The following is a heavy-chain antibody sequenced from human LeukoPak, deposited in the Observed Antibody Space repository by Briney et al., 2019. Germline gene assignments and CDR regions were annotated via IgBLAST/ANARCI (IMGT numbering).Heavy chain of an antibody. CDR3: AIRSLSSSWDSFDY. D-gene: IGHD6-13*01. Sequence: GGSLRLSCAASGFTFSSYSMNWVRQAPGKGLEWVSSISSRSGDIYYADSVKGRFTISRDNAKNSLYLQMNSLRAEDTAVYYCAIRSLSSSWDSFDYWGQGALVIVSS. J-gene: IGHJ4*02. CDR2: ISSRSGDI. CDR1: GFTFSSYS. V-gene: IGHV3-21*01.